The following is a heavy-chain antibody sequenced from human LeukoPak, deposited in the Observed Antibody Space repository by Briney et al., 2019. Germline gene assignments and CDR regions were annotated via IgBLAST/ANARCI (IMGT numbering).Heavy chain of an antibody. J-gene: IGHJ3*02. CDR3: AREGNAFDI. CDR2: IYHSGST. CDR1: GGSISSGRYS. D-gene: IGHD6-13*01. V-gene: IGHV4-30-2*01. Sequence: PSRTLSLTWAVSGGSISSGRYSWSWVRQALGKGLEWIGYIYHSGSTYYNPSLKSRVTISVDRSKNQFSLKLSSVTAADTAVYYCAREGNAFDIWGQGTMVTVSS.